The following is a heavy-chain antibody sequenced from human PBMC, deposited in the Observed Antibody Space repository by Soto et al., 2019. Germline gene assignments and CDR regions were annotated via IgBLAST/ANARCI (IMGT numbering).Heavy chain of an antibody. CDR2: ISGSGGST. CDR1: GFTFSSYA. V-gene: IGHV3-23*01. D-gene: IGHD3-16*02. CDR3: ASIMITFGGVIVTSPFDY. J-gene: IGHJ4*02. Sequence: PGGSLRLSCAASGFTFSSYAMSWVRQAPGKGLEWVSAISGSGGSTYYADSVKGRFTISRDNSKNTLYLQMNSLRAEDTAVYYCASIMITFGGVIVTSPFDYRGQGTLVTVSS.